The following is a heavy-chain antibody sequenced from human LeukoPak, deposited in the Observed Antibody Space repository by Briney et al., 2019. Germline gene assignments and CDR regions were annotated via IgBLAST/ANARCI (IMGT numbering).Heavy chain of an antibody. CDR3: ASVPGIAAAGGEYYFDY. CDR2: IIPILGIA. J-gene: IGHJ4*02. V-gene: IGHV1-69*04. CDR1: GGTSSSYA. D-gene: IGHD6-13*01. Sequence: SVKVSCKASGGTSSSYAISWVRQAPGQGLEWMGRIIPILGIANYAQKFQGRVTITADKSTSTAYMELSSLRSEDTAVYYCASVPGIAAAGGEYYFDYWGQGTLVTVSS.